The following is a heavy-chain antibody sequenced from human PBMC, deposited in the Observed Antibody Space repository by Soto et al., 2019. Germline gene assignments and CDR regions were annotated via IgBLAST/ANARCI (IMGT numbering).Heavy chain of an antibody. D-gene: IGHD2-21*01. CDR1: GSSIITSYY. CDR3: ARHDWARFYGMDV. Sequence: PSETLSLTCSVSGSSIITSYYWGWIRQPPGKGLEWIASIYYSGSTYYNPSLKSRVTIFVDTSQSQFSLMLGSVTAADTAVYYCARHDWARFYGMDVWGQETTVTVSS. J-gene: IGHJ6*02. CDR2: IYYSGST. V-gene: IGHV4-39*01.